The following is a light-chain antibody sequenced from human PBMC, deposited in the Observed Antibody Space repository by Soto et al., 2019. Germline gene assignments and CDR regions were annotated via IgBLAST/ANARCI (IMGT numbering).Light chain of an antibody. CDR2: ATS. Sequence: EIVLTQSPGTLSLSPGERATLSCRASQSVSSSYLAWYQQKPGQAPRLLISATSRRLTGIPDRFTGSGSGTDFNLTISRLEPADFAVYYCHQCDSLPITFGQGTRLEIK. J-gene: IGKJ5*01. CDR3: HQCDSLPIT. CDR1: QSVSSSY. V-gene: IGKV3-20*01.